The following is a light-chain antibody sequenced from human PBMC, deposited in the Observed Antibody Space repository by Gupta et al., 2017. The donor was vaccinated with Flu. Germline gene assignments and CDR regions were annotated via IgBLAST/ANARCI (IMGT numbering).Light chain of an antibody. Sequence: DIQMTQSPSSLSASVGTRVPINCRASQSISSYLNWYQQTPGKAPKLLIYAATSLKSGVPSRISGRGSGTDFPLTISRVQAEDVATYYCQQSYSTPVTFGGGTKVEIK. J-gene: IGKJ4*01. CDR1: QSISSY. CDR3: QQSYSTPVT. CDR2: AAT. V-gene: IGKV1-39*01.